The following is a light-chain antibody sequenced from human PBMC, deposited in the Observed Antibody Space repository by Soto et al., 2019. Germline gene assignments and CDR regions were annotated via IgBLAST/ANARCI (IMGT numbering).Light chain of an antibody. CDR3: QSYDISLHNYV. CDR2: GDN. J-gene: IGLJ1*01. V-gene: IGLV1-40*01. CDR1: TSNIGAPYD. Sequence: QSVLTQPPSVPGAPGQRVSISCTGSTSNIGAPYDVHWYQHLPGTAPKLLIYGDNNRPSGVPGRFSGSKSGTSASLAITRLQAEDEADYYCQSYDISLHNYVFGTGTKVTVL.